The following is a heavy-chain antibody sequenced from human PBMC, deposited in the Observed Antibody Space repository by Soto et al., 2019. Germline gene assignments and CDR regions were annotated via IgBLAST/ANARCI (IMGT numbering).Heavy chain of an antibody. J-gene: IGHJ4*02. Sequence: QIQLVQSGAEVKKPGASVKVSCKASGYTFSSYHITWVRQAPGQGLEWMGWISAYNGNTNYAQNHHGRVTMTTDPSTSTADMELRSLRSDDTAVYYCARDLPPVDYWGQGTLVTVSS. V-gene: IGHV1-18*01. CDR2: ISAYNGNT. CDR3: ARDLPPVDY. CDR1: GYTFSSYH.